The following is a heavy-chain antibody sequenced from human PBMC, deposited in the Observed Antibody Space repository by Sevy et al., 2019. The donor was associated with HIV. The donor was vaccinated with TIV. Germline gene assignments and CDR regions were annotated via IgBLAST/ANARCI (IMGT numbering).Heavy chain of an antibody. CDR3: ARVPTYYYGSATYFDY. J-gene: IGHJ4*02. CDR1: GYNFASYG. CDR2: IGVYNGNA. D-gene: IGHD3-10*01. V-gene: IGHV1-18*01. Sequence: ASVKVSCKTSGYNFASYGITWVRQAPGQVLEWMGWIGVYNGNANSAQNLQARFTMTTDTATSTAYMELTSLRSDDTAVYYCARVPTYYYGSATYFDYWGQGTLVTVSS.